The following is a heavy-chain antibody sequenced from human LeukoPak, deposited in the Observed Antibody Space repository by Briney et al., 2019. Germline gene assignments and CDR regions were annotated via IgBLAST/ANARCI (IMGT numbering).Heavy chain of an antibody. Sequence: ASVKVSCKASEYTFTGYYIHWVRQAPGQGLEWMGWINPNSGGTNYAQKFQGRVTMTRDTSISTAYMELSRLRSDDTAVYYCARDRGIAHCGGDCYAGAFGIWGQGTMVTVSS. V-gene: IGHV1-2*02. D-gene: IGHD2-21*01. J-gene: IGHJ3*02. CDR2: INPNSGGT. CDR3: ARDRGIAHCGGDCYAGAFGI. CDR1: EYTFTGYY.